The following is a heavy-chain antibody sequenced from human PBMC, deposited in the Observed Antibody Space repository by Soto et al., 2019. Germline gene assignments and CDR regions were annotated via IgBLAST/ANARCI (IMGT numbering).Heavy chain of an antibody. V-gene: IGHV5-51*01. CDR1: GYTFNTYW. CDR2: ISPGDSDV. Sequence: ESLKISCKGSGYTFNTYWIAWVRQLPGKGLELMGIISPGDSDVRYSPSFQGQVTISADKPISTAYLQWSSLKASDTAMYYCARHAEDILVGPPGFDPWGQGTLVSVSS. D-gene: IGHD2-2*01. CDR3: ARHAEDILVGPPGFDP. J-gene: IGHJ5*02.